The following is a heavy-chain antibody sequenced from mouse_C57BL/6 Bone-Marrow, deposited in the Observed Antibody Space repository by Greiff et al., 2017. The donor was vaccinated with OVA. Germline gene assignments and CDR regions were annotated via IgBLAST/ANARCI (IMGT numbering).Heavy chain of an antibody. CDR1: GYTFTTYH. CDR3: AISNHQAWFAY. CDR2: FHPYNDDT. D-gene: IGHD2-5*01. J-gene: IGHJ3*01. V-gene: IGHV1-47*01. Sequence: QVQLQQSGAELVKPGASVKMSCKASGYTFTTYHIEWMKQKHGKSLEWIGNFHPYNDDTKYNEKLTGKATLTVEKSSSTVYLSLSRLTSAYSSVYDCAISNHQAWFAYWGQGTLVTVSA.